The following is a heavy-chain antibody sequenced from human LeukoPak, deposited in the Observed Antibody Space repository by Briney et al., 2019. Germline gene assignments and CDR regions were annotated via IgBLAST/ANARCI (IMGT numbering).Heavy chain of an antibody. D-gene: IGHD6-19*01. CDR1: GFTFSDYY. J-gene: IGHJ3*02. CDR2: ISSSRSYT. Sequence: GGSLRLSCAASGFTFSDYYMSWIRQAPGKGLEWVSHISSSRSYTNYADSVTGRFTISRDNAKNSLYLQMNSLRAEDTAVYYCARARAVAGPDAFDIWGQGTMVTVSS. CDR3: ARARAVAGPDAFDI. V-gene: IGHV3-11*06.